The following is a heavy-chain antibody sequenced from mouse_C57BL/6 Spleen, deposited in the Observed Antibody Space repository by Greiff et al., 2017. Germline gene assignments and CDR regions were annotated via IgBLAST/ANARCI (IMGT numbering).Heavy chain of an antibody. J-gene: IGHJ3*01. D-gene: IGHD2-5*01. CDR3: AREDSNWLAY. CDR2: IWRGGST. V-gene: IGHV2-5*01. Sequence: VKLMESGPGLVQPSQSLSITCTVSGFSLTSYGVHWVRQSPGKGLEWLGVIWRGGSTDYNAAFMSRLRITKDNSKSQVFFKMNSLQADDTAIYYCAREDSNWLAYWGQGTLVTVSA. CDR1: GFSLTSYG.